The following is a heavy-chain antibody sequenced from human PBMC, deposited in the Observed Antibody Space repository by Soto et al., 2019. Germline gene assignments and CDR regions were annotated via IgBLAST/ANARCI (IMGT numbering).Heavy chain of an antibody. V-gene: IGHV3-23*01. CDR2: ISGGGGST. CDR3: AKEGPLSGSHSTDY. J-gene: IGHJ4*02. D-gene: IGHD1-26*01. CDR1: GFTFSSYA. Sequence: EVQLLESGGGLVQPGGSLSLSCAASGFTFSSYAMSWVRQAPGKGLEWVSAISGGGGSTYYADSVKGRFTISRDNSKNMLYLQMNSMRAEDTAVYYCAKEGPLSGSHSTDYWGQGTLVAVSS.